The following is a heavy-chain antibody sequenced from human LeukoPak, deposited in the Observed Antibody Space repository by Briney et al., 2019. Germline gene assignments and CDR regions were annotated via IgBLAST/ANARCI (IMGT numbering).Heavy chain of an antibody. D-gene: IGHD3-22*01. V-gene: IGHV1-18*01. CDR3: ARHYYYDSSGYYHDAFDI. CDR1: GYTFTSYG. CDR2: ISAYNGNT. J-gene: IGHJ3*02. Sequence: VASVKVSCKASGYTFTSYGISWVRQAPGQGLEWMGWISAYNGNTNYAQNLQGRVTMTTDTSTSTAYMELRSLRSDDTAVYYCARHYYYDSSGYYHDAFDIWGQGTMVTVSS.